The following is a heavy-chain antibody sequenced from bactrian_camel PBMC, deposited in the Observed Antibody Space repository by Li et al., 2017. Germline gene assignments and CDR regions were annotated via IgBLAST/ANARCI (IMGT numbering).Heavy chain of an antibody. CDR2: IDSNGKS. D-gene: IGHD5*01. J-gene: IGHJ4*01. Sequence: DVQLVESGGGSVQAGGSLRLPCIASDYTSGRLLMAWFRQAPGNGEREGVAAIDSNGKSTYADSVKGRFTISKDNANNLYLQMNSLKPEDTAMYYCAADILNNGLRGAGHEYAHWGQGTQVTVS. V-gene: IGHV3S10*01. CDR3: AADILNNGLRGAGHEYAH. CDR1: DYTSGRLL.